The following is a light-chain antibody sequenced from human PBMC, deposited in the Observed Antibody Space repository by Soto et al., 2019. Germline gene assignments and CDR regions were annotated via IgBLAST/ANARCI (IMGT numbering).Light chain of an antibody. CDR1: QGIGNY. CDR2: TAS. CDR3: QNHNSAPLT. V-gene: IGKV1-27*01. J-gene: IGKJ4*01. Sequence: DIQMTQSPSSLSAAVGDRVTITCRARQGIGNYLAWYQQRPGKLPQLLIYTASTLHSGVPSRFSGSGSGTYFTLPISSLQPEDVATYYCQNHNSAPLTFGGGTKVEIK.